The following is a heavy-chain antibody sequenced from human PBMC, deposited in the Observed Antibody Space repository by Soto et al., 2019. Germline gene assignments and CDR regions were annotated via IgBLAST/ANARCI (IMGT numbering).Heavy chain of an antibody. CDR3: AKTGFWSGYRVADS. D-gene: IGHD3-3*01. CDR2: IYYSGST. Sequence: SETLSLTCTVSGGAISSSTDYWGWIRQPPGKGLEWIGSIYYSGSTYYNPSLKSRVTISVDTSKNQFSLKLTSVTAADTAVYYCAKTGFWSGYRVADSWGQGTQVTVSS. CDR1: GGAISSSTDY. J-gene: IGHJ4*02. V-gene: IGHV4-39*01.